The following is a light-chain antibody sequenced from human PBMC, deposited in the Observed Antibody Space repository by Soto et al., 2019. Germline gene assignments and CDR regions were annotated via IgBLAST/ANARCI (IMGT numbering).Light chain of an antibody. V-gene: IGKV3-15*01. J-gene: IGKJ2*01. CDR2: GAS. CDR1: HSVSDN. Sequence: EIMMTQSPATLSVSPGERATLSCRASHSVSDNLAWYQQKPGQAPRLLIYGASTRATGIPARSSGSGSGTEFTLTISSLQSEDFAVYYCQQYDEWPPSYTFGQGTKLEIK. CDR3: QQYDEWPPSYT.